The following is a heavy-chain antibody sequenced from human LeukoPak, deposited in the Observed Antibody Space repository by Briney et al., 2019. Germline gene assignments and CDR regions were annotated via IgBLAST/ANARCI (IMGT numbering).Heavy chain of an antibody. Sequence: PSETLSLTCTVSGGSISSYYWSWIRQPAGKGLEWIGRIYTSGSTNYNPSLKSRVTMSVDTSKNQFSVKLSSVTAADTAVYYCARDGVTMVRGVIRAHNWFDPWGQGTLVTVSS. V-gene: IGHV4-4*07. J-gene: IGHJ5*02. CDR2: IYTSGST. D-gene: IGHD3-10*01. CDR3: ARDGVTMVRGVIRAHNWFDP. CDR1: GGSISSYY.